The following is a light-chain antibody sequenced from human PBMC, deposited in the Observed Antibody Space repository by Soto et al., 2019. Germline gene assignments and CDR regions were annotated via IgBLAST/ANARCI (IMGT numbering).Light chain of an antibody. CDR3: QQYYNWPPT. V-gene: IGKV3-15*01. Sequence: EVVMTQSPATLSVSPGERATLSCRASQSVSSNLAWYQQKPGQAPRLLIFDASTRATGIPARFSGSGSGTESTLIIGSLQSEDFAVDYCQQYYNWPPTFGGGTKVEIK. J-gene: IGKJ4*01. CDR1: QSVSSN. CDR2: DAS.